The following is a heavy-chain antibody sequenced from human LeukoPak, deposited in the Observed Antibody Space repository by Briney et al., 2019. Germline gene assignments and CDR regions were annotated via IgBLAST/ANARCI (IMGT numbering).Heavy chain of an antibody. CDR3: AKVLGYSSSWYGNYFDY. V-gene: IGHV3-48*01. D-gene: IGHD6-13*01. CDR1: GFTFSAYA. CDR2: ITTGGSSI. Sequence: GGSLRLSCAASGFTFSAYAMTWVRQAAGKGLECVSHITTGGSSIFYADSVKGRFTISRDNSKNTLYLQMNSLRAEDTAVYYCAKVLGYSSSWYGNYFDYWGQGTLVTVSS. J-gene: IGHJ4*02.